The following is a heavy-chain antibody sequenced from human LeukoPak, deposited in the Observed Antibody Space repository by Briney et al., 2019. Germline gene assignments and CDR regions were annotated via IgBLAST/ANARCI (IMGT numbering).Heavy chain of an antibody. V-gene: IGHV4-59*01. CDR1: GGSISSYY. Sequence: QVQLQESGPGLVKPSETLSLTCTVSGGSISSYYWSWIRQPPAQGLAWIGYIYYSGSTNYNPSLKSRVTISVDTSKNQFSLKLSSVSAADTAVYYCARNNLSGGSCFDYWGQGTLVTVSS. CDR3: ARNNLSGGSCFDY. D-gene: IGHD2-15*01. CDR2: IYYSGST. J-gene: IGHJ4*02.